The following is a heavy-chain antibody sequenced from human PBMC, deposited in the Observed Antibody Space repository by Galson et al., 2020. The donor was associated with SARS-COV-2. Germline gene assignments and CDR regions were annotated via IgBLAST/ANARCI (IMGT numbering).Heavy chain of an antibody. V-gene: IGHV1-3*01. CDR3: ARDAYSTSSDVYLDY. D-gene: IGHD6-6*01. Sequence: SVKYARKASGYTFTSYAMNWVRQAPGQRLEWMGWINAGNGNTKYSQKFQGRVTITRDTSASTAYMELSSLRSEDTVVYYCARDAYSTSSDVYLDYWGQGTLVTVSS. CDR2: INAGNGNT. J-gene: IGHJ4*02. CDR1: GYTFTSYA.